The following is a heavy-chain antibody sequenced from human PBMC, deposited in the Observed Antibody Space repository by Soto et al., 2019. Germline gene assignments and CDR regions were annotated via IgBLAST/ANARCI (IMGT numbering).Heavy chain of an antibody. D-gene: IGHD3-22*01. CDR1: GFTFSSYA. CDR2: ISYDGSNK. Sequence: QVQLVESGGGVVQPGRSLRLSCAASGFTFSSYAMHWVRQAPGKGLEWVAVISYDGSNKYYADSVKGRFTISRDNSKNTLYLQMNSLRAEDTAVYYCAREAGVLGSGYYPFDYWGQGTLVTVSS. J-gene: IGHJ4*02. CDR3: AREAGVLGSGYYPFDY. V-gene: IGHV3-30-3*01.